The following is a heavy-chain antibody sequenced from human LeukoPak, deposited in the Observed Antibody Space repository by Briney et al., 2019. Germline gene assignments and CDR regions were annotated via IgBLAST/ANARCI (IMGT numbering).Heavy chain of an antibody. CDR1: GYTFTNSD. J-gene: IGHJ5*02. CDR3: ARDSSGGSVDWFDP. V-gene: IGHV1-8*01. Sequence: ASVKVSCKASGYTFTNSDIIWVRQATGQGLEWMGWMNPKSGSTGYAQKFQGRLTMTRNISTTTVYMDLSSLTSEDTAVYYCARDSSGGSVDWFDPWGQGTLVTVSS. D-gene: IGHD2-21*01. CDR2: MNPKSGST.